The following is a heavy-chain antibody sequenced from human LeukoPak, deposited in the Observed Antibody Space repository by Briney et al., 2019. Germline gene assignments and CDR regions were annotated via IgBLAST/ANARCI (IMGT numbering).Heavy chain of an antibody. CDR1: GFTFTAYW. CDR3: ARDPGFSSFDY. V-gene: IGHV3-7*01. D-gene: IGHD3-3*02. CDR2: INRDGSVK. Sequence: GGSLRLSCAASGFTFTAYWMSWVRQTPEKGLEFVANINRDGSVKNYVDSVKGRFTISRDNAKNSLYLQMTSLRVDDTAIYYCARDPGFSSFDYWGQGILVTVSS. J-gene: IGHJ4*02.